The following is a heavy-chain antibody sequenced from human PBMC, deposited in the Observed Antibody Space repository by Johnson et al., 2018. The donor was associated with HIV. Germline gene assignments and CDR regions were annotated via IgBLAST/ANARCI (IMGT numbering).Heavy chain of an antibody. CDR2: INWNGGST. J-gene: IGHJ3*02. V-gene: IGHV3-20*04. CDR1: GFTFSDYY. D-gene: IGHD3-16*01. Sequence: VQLVESGGGLVKPGGSLRLSCAASGFTFSDYYMSWVRQAPGKGLEWVSGINWNGGSTGYADSVKGRFTISRDNAKNSLYLQMNSLRAGDTAVYYCASLGLDLLVKAPLSVVFDAFDIWGQGTMVTVSS. CDR3: ASLGLDLLVKAPLSVVFDAFDI.